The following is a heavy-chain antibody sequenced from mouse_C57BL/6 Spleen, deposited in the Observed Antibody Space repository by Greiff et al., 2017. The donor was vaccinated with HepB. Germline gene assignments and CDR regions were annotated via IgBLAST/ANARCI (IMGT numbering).Heavy chain of an antibody. Sequence: QVQLQQSGPELVKPGASVKISCKASGYAFSSSWMNWVKQRPGKGLEWIGRIYPGDGDTNYNGKFKGKATLTADKSSSTAYMQLSSLTSEDSAVYFCAISGVYYDYDGVYAMDYWGQGTSVTVSS. V-gene: IGHV1-82*01. CDR1: GYAFSSSW. CDR2: IYPGDGDT. D-gene: IGHD2-4*01. CDR3: AISGVYYDYDGVYAMDY. J-gene: IGHJ4*01.